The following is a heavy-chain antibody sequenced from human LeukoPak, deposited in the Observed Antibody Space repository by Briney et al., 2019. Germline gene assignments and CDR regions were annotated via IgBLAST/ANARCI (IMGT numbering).Heavy chain of an antibody. V-gene: IGHV3-48*03. D-gene: IGHD6-13*01. CDR2: ISSSGSTI. CDR3: ARDLGKSRTILIAAAGTVPDY. Sequence: GGSLRLSCAASGFTFSSYEMNWVRQAPGKGLEWVSYISSSGSTIYYADSVKGRFTISRDNAKNSLYLQMNSLRAEDTAVYYCARDLGKSRTILIAAAGTVPDYWGQGTLVTVSS. CDR1: GFTFSSYE. J-gene: IGHJ4*02.